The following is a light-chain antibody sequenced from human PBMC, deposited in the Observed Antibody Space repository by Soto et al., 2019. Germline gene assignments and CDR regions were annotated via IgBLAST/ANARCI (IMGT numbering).Light chain of an antibody. J-gene: IGKJ2*01. Sequence: EIVLTQSPATLSLSPGERATLSCRASQSVSSYLAWYQQKPGQAPRLLIYDASNRATGIPARFSGGGSGTDVTLTSSSLELEDFAVYYGQQRFNWPRFTFGQGTKLEIK. V-gene: IGKV3-11*01. CDR1: QSVSSY. CDR3: QQRFNWPRFT. CDR2: DAS.